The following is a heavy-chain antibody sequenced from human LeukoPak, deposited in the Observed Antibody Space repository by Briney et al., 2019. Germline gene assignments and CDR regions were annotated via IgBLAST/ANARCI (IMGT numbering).Heavy chain of an antibody. CDR1: GGSFSGYY. D-gene: IGHD3-22*01. CDR3: ARSEYYYDSSGYPQHDAFDI. CDR2: INHSGST. Sequence: SETLSLTCAVYGGSFSGYYWSWIRQPPGKGLEWIGEINHSGSTNYNPSLKSRVTISVDTSKNQFSLKLSSVTAADTAVYYCARSEYYYDSSGYPQHDAFDIWGQGTMVTVSS. J-gene: IGHJ3*02. V-gene: IGHV4-34*01.